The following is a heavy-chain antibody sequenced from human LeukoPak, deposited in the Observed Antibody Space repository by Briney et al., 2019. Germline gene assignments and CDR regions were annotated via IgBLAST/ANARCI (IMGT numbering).Heavy chain of an antibody. V-gene: IGHV4-39*02. Sequence: SETLSLTCTVSGGSISSSSYYWGWIRQPPGKGLEWIGSIYYSGSTYYNPSLKSRVTISVDTSKNQFSLKLSSVTAADTAVYYCARDTNYYDYWGQGTLVTVSS. CDR1: GGSISSSSYY. J-gene: IGHJ4*02. D-gene: IGHD1-26*01. CDR3: ARDTNYYDY. CDR2: IYYSGST.